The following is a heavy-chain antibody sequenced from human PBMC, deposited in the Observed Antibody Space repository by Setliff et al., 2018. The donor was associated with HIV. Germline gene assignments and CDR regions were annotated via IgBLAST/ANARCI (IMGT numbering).Heavy chain of an antibody. J-gene: IGHJ3*02. D-gene: IGHD3-16*01. CDR3: ATDSGVVPPRTLDI. CDR2: ISGYNGNT. Sequence: ASVKVSCKASGYTFTSYGISWVRQAPGQGLEWMGWISGYNGNTNFAQKLQGRVTMTTDTSTSTAYMELRSLRSDDTATYYCATDSGVVPPRTLDIWGQGTVVTVSS. CDR1: GYTFTSYG. V-gene: IGHV1-18*01.